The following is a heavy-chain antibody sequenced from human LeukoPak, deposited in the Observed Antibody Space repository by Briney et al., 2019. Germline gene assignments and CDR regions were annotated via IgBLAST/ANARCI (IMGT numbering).Heavy chain of an antibody. CDR2: IYYSGST. J-gene: IGHJ4*02. CDR1: GGSISSSY. CDR3: ARFSWNDIPPGALFY. Sequence: SETLSLTCTVSGGSISSSYWNWIRQPPGKGLEWIGYIYYSGSTNYNPSLKSRVTISVDTSKNQFSLRLSSVAAADTAVYYCARFSWNDIPPGALFYWGQGTLVTVSS. D-gene: IGHD1-1*01. V-gene: IGHV4-59*01.